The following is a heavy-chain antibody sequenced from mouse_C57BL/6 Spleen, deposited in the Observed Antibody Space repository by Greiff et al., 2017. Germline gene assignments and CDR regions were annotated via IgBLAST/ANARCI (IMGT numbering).Heavy chain of an antibody. Sequence: QVQLQQSGPELVKPGASVKISCKASGYTFTDYYINWVKQRPGQGLAWIGWIYPGSGNTKYNEKFKGKATLTVDTSSSTAYMQLSSLTSEDSSVYFCARRGQLVYWYFDFWGTGTTVTVSS. D-gene: IGHD4-1*02. J-gene: IGHJ1*03. CDR2: IYPGSGNT. CDR3: ARRGQLVYWYFDF. V-gene: IGHV1-84*01. CDR1: GYTFTDYY.